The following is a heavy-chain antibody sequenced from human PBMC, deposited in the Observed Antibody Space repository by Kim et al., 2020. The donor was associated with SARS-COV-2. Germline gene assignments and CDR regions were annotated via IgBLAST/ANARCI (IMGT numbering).Heavy chain of an antibody. CDR1: GFTFGSYA. CDR3: SKEGVGGYGFWVFDY. CDR2: VLGWGRT. V-gene: IGHV3-23*01. Sequence: GGSLRLSCGASGFTFGSYAMSWVRQAPGKGLEWVSGVLGWGRTTYDAAVMGRLLTSRDNSKNKTLFQLNKLIAADAATYYCSKEGVGGYGFWVFDYWGQG. J-gene: IGHJ4*02. D-gene: IGHD3-3*01.